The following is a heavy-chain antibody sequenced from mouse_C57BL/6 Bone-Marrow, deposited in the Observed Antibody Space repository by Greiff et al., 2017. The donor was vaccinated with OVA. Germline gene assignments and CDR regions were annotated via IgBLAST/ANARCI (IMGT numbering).Heavy chain of an antibody. D-gene: IGHD2-3*01. CDR2: IDPETGGT. V-gene: IGHV1-15*01. Sequence: VQLQQSGAELVRPGASVTLSCKASGYTFTDYDMHWVKQTPVHGLEWIGSIDPETGGTAYNPQFQGKAILTADKSSSTAYMELRSLTSEDSAVYYGTRGYDGPAYWGQGTLVTVSA. J-gene: IGHJ3*01. CDR3: TRGYDGPAY. CDR1: GYTFTDYD.